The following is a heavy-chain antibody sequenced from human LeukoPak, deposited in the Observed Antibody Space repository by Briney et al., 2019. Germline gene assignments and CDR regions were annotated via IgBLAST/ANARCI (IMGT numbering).Heavy chain of an antibody. Sequence: GRSLRLSCAASGLTFIIYGTHWVRHAPGKWLEWVALVSYYGSDKYYADSVKGRFTVSRDNSKNTLYLQMNSLRAEDTAVYYCGKEFGTWNQLPIGDWGQGTLVTVSS. J-gene: IGHJ4*02. V-gene: IGHV3-30*18. CDR3: GKEFGTWNQLPIGD. D-gene: IGHD2-2*01. CDR1: GLTFIIYG. CDR2: VSYYGSDK.